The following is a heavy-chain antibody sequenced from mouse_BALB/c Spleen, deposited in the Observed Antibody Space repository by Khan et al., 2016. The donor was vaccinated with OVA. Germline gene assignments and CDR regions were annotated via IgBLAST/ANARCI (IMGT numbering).Heavy chain of an antibody. V-gene: IGHV9-3-1*01. CDR2: INTYSGEP. CDR1: GFTFTNYG. D-gene: IGHD6-1*01. CDR3: ASVGNNGTMDC. J-gene: IGHJ4*01. Sequence: QIQLVQSGPELKKPGETVQISCKASGFTFTNYGMNWVKQAPGKGLKWMGWINTYSGEPTFADDFKGRFAFSLETSASTAYLQINSLKNEDPATYFCASVGNNGTMDCGGQGTSVTVSS.